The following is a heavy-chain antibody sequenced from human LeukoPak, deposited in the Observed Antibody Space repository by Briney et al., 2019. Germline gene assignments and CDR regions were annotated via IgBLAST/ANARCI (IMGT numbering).Heavy chain of an antibody. CDR2: ISARDSGT. Sequence: GGSLRLSCAASGFTFSSYVMSWVRQAPGKGLEWVSVISARDSGTYYADSVKGRFTISRDNSKNTLYLQMNGLRAEDTAVYYCAKGADYGGNSDFDYWGQGTLVTVSS. J-gene: IGHJ4*02. D-gene: IGHD4-23*01. CDR3: AKGADYGGNSDFDY. V-gene: IGHV3-23*01. CDR1: GFTFSSYV.